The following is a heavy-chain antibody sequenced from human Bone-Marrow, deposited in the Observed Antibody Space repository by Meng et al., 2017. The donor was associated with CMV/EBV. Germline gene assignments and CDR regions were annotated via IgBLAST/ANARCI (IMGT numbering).Heavy chain of an antibody. Sequence: SVKVSCKASGYSFTSYAISWVRQAPGQGLEWMGYIIPVLGIANYAQKFQGRVTITTDKSTNTAYMALSGLRSEDTAVYYCAKDSAGSYFPQEGYYWGQGTLVTVSS. CDR1: GYSFTSYA. J-gene: IGHJ4*02. CDR2: IIPVLGIA. CDR3: AKDSAGSYFPQEGYY. D-gene: IGHD1-26*01. V-gene: IGHV1-69*10.